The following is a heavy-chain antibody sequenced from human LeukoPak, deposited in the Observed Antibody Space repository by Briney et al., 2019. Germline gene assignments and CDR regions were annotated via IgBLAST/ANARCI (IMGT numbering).Heavy chain of an antibody. CDR3: ARGAYYYGPGSYWIDY. V-gene: IGHV1-18*01. CDR1: GYIFTSYG. D-gene: IGHD3-10*01. J-gene: IGHJ4*02. Sequence: GASVKVSCKASGYIFTSYGISWVRQAPGQGLEWMGWISAYNGNTNYAQKLQGRVTMTTDTSTSTAYMELRSLRSDDTAVYYCARGAYYYGPGSYWIDYWGQGTLVTVSS. CDR2: ISAYNGNT.